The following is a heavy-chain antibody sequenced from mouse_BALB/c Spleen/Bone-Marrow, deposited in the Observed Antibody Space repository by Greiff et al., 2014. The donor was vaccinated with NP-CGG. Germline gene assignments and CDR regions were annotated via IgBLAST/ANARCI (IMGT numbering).Heavy chain of an antibody. CDR3: ARDYYGRGWYFDV. V-gene: IGHV1-69*01. Sequence: VQLQQSGAELVMPGAPVKMSCKASGYTFTDYWMHWVKQRPGQGLEWIGAIDTSDSYTSYNQKFKGKATLTVDESSSTAYMQLSSLTSEDPAVYYCARDYYGRGWYFDVWGAGTTVTVSS. D-gene: IGHD1-1*01. CDR2: IDTSDSYT. CDR1: GYTFTDYW. J-gene: IGHJ1*01.